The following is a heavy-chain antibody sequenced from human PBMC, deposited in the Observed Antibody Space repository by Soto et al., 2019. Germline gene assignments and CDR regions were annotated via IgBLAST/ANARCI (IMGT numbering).Heavy chain of an antibody. CDR3: ARRWGGTFDI. CDR1: GGSISSYY. D-gene: IGHD3-10*01. V-gene: IGHV4-59*08. CDR2: IYYSGST. Sequence: QVQLQESGPGLVKPSETLSLTCTVSGGSISSYYWSWIRQPPGKGLEWIGYIYYSGSTNYNPSLXGXVXIXLDTSKNQFSLKLSSVTAADTAVYYCARRWGGTFDIWGQGTMVTVSS. J-gene: IGHJ3*02.